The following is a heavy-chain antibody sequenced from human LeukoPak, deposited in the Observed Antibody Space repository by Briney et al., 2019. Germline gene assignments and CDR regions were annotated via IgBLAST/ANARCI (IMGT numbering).Heavy chain of an antibody. D-gene: IGHD3-3*01. Sequence: ASVKVSCKASGYTFTGYYMHWVRQAPGQGLEWMGWINPNSGGTNYAQKFQGRVTMTRDTSISTAYMELSRLRSDDTAVYYCARDGPGDYDFWSGYKSYMDVWGKGTTVTVSS. CDR2: INPNSGGT. V-gene: IGHV1-2*02. CDR3: ARDGPGDYDFWSGYKSYMDV. CDR1: GYTFTGYY. J-gene: IGHJ6*03.